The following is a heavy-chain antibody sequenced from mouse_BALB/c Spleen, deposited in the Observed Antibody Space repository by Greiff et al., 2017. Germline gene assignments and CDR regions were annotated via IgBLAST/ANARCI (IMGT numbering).Heavy chain of an antibody. J-gene: IGHJ4*01. Sequence: EVQVVESGAELVKPGASVKLSCTASGFNIKDTYMHWVKQRPEQGLEWIGRIDPANGNTKYDPKFQGKATITADTSSNTAYLQLSSLTSEDTAVYYCARPDSSAMDYWGQGTSVTVSS. D-gene: IGHD3-2*01. CDR2: IDPANGNT. CDR3: ARPDSSAMDY. CDR1: GFNIKDTY. V-gene: IGHV14-3*02.